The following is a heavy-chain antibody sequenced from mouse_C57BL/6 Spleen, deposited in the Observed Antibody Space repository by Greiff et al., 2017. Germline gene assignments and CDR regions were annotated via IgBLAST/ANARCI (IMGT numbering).Heavy chain of an antibody. D-gene: IGHD5-1-1*01. CDR1: GFTFSDYG. J-gene: IGHJ4*01. Sequence: EVQGVESGGGLVKPGGSLKLSCAASGFTFSDYGMHWVRQAPGKGLEWVAYISSCSSTIYYADTVKGRFTISRDNAKNTLFLQMTSLRSEDTAMYYCAKGKYPYYAMDYWGQGTSVTVSS. CDR3: AKGKYPYYAMDY. CDR2: ISSCSSTI. V-gene: IGHV5-17*01.